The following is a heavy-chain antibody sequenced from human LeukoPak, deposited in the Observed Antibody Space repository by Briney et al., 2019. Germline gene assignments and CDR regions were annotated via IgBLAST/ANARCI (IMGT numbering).Heavy chain of an antibody. D-gene: IGHD1-26*01. V-gene: IGHV3-23*01. CDR3: AKSQVGTHAYYMDV. J-gene: IGHJ6*03. CDR1: GFTFSSYA. CDR2: ISGSGGST. Sequence: GGSLRLSCAASGFTFSSYAMSWVRQAPGKGLEWVSAISGSGGSTYYADSVKGRFTISRDNSKNTLYLQMNSLRAEDTAVYYCAKSQVGTHAYYMDVWGKGTTVTVSS.